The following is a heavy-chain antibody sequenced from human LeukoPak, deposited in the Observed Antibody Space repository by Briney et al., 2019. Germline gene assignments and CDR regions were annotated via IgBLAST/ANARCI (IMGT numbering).Heavy chain of an antibody. CDR2: IYPGDSDT. CDR1: GYRFTSYW. Sequence: GESPKISCKGSGYRFTSYWIGWVRQMPGKGLEWMGIIYPGDSDTRYSPSFQGQVTISADKSISTAYLQWSSLKATDTAIYYCARRSDYGDYYFDYWGQGNLVTVSS. V-gene: IGHV5-51*01. CDR3: ARRSDYGDYYFDY. J-gene: IGHJ4*02. D-gene: IGHD4-17*01.